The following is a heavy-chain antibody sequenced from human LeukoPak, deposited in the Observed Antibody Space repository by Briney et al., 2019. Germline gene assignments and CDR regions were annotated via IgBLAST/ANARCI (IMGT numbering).Heavy chain of an antibody. D-gene: IGHD5-18*01. CDR1: GGSVSSYA. V-gene: IGHV1-69*06. CDR2: IIPIFGTA. J-gene: IGHJ6*03. CDR3: AKQGAARQDYYMDV. Sequence: ASVKVSCKASGGSVSSYAISWVRQAPGQGIEWMGRIIPIFGTANYAQKFQGRVTITADIASSTAYMELTSLTSEDTAVYFCAKQGAARQDYYMDVWGNGTTVTVSS.